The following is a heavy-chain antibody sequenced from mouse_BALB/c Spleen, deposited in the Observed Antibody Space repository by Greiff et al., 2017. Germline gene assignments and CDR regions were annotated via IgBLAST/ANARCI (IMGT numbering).Heavy chain of an antibody. CDR3: AGCYDSYFDY. V-gene: IGHV5-6-5*01. J-gene: IGHJ2*01. D-gene: IGHD2-4*01. CDR1: GFTFSSYA. CDR2: ISSGGST. Sequence: EVKLVESGGGLVKPGGSLKLSCAASGFTFSSYAMSWVRQTPEKRLEWVASISSGGSTYYPDSVKGRFTISRDNARNILYLQMSSLRSEDTAMYYCAGCYDSYFDYWGQGTTLTVSS.